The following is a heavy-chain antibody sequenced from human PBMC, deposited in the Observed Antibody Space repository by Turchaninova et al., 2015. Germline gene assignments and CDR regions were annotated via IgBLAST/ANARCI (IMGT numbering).Heavy chain of an antibody. Sequence: QVQLVQSGAEVKKPGASVKVSCKAYGYTFTNEVMHWGRQAPGQRLEWMGWINSGNGNTKYSEKFQGRVTITRDTSASTAYMELRSLRFEDTAVYYCARDGDPWFGKSHYWHFDIWGRGTLVTVSS. V-gene: IGHV1-3*01. CDR1: GYTFTNEV. J-gene: IGHJ2*01. CDR3: ARDGDPWFGKSHYWHFDI. CDR2: INSGNGNT. D-gene: IGHD3-10*01.